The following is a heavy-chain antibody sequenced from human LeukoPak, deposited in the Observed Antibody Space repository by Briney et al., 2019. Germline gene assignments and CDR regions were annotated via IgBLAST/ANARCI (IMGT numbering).Heavy chain of an antibody. CDR3: AKEDGQQHYYYYYGMDV. CDR1: GFTFSSYA. Sequence: PGGSLRLSCAASGFTFSSYAMSWVRQAPGKGLEWVSAISGSGGSTYYADSVKSRFTISRDNSKNTLYLQMNSLRAEDTAVYYCAKEDGQQHYYYYYGMDVWGQGTTVTVSS. J-gene: IGHJ6*02. D-gene: IGHD6-13*01. CDR2: ISGSGGST. V-gene: IGHV3-23*01.